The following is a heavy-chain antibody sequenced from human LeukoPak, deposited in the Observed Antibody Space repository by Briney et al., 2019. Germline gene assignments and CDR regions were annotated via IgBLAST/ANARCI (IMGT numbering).Heavy chain of an antibody. V-gene: IGHV1-69*01. CDR3: ARDSVWSGYYLGPRVNDAFYI. J-gene: IGHJ3*02. D-gene: IGHD3-3*01. CDR2: IIAIFGTA. Sequence: SXXVSCKASGGTFSSYAISWVRQAPGQGIEWMGGIIAIFGTAHFAQMFHGRVTIPADESTSTAYMELSTLRSEDTAVYYCARDSVWSGYYLGPRVNDAFYIWGQGTMVTLSS. CDR1: GGTFSSYA.